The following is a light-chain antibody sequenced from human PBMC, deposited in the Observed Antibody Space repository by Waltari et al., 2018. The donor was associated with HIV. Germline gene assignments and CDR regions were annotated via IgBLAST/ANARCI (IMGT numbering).Light chain of an antibody. CDR2: WAS. CDR1: QGVLSSSDNKNY. J-gene: IGKJ1*01. Sequence: DIVMTQSPDSLAVSLGETATINCKSSQGVLSSSDNKNYLAWSQQKPGQPPKLLIYWASTRESGVPDRFSGSGSGTDFTLTISSLQAEDVAVYYCHQYYSAPWTFGQGTKVEI. V-gene: IGKV4-1*01. CDR3: HQYYSAPWT.